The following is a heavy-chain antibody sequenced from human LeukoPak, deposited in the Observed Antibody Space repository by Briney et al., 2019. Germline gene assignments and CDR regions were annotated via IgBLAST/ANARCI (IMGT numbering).Heavy chain of an antibody. CDR2: ISAYNGNT. CDR3: ARDVKQWLVNGNWFDP. J-gene: IGHJ5*02. CDR1: GYTFTSYG. D-gene: IGHD6-19*01. V-gene: IGHV1-18*01. Sequence: ASVKVSCKASGYTFTSYGISWVRQAPGQGLEWMGWISAYNGNTNYAQKLQGRVTMTIDTSTSTAYMELRSLRSDDTAVYYCARDVKQWLVNGNWFDPWGQGTLVTVSS.